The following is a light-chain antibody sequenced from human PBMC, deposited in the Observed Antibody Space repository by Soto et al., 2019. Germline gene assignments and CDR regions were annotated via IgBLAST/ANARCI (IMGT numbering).Light chain of an antibody. CDR3: QHYYGYSWT. J-gene: IGKJ1*01. V-gene: IGKV1-5*03. CDR2: KAS. CDR1: QSIGSW. Sequence: DIQMSQSPSTLSASVGDRVTITCRASQSIGSWLAWFQQKPGKAPKVLIYKASNLESGVPSRFSGSGSGTEFTLTISSLQSDDFATYYCQHYYGYSWTFGHGTKVDIK.